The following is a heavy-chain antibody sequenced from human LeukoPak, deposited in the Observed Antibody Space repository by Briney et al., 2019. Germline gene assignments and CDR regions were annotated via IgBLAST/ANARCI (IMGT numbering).Heavy chain of an antibody. J-gene: IGHJ5*02. CDR1: GGSFSGYY. V-gene: IGHV4-34*01. CDR2: INHSGST. CDR3: ARARDRITIFGVVITQGNWFDP. D-gene: IGHD3-3*01. Sequence: SETLSLTCAVYGGSFSGYYWSWIRQPPGKGLEWIGEINHSGSTNYNPSLKSRVTISVDTSKNQFSLKLSSVTAADTAVYYCARARDRITIFGVVITQGNWFDPWGQGTLVTVSS.